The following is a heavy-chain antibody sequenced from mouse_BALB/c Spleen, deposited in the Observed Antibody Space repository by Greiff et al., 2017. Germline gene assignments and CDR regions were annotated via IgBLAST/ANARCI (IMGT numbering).Heavy chain of an antibody. V-gene: IGHV3-2*02. CDR1: GYSITSDYA. CDR2: ISYSGST. D-gene: IGHD1-1*01. Sequence: EVLLVESGPGLVKPSQSLSLTCTVTGYSITSDYACNWIRQFPGNKLEWMGYISYSGSTSYNPSLKSRISITLDTSKNQFFLQLNSVTTEDTATYYYASEGALQRYDYAMDYWGQGTSVTVSS. CDR3: ASEGALQRYDYAMDY. J-gene: IGHJ4*01.